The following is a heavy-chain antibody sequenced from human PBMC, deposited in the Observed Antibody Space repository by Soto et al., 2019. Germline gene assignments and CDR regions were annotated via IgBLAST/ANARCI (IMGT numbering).Heavy chain of an antibody. V-gene: IGHV1-18*01. D-gene: IGHD6-13*01. J-gene: IGHJ4*02. CDR1: GYTFTRNG. CDR2: ISTYNGNT. CDR3: ARDRGSSSWYEFDY. Sequence: QVQLVQSGAEVKKPGASVKVSCKASGYTFTRNGISWVRQAPGQGLEWMGWISTYNGNTNYAQEFQGRVTMTTDTSTTTADMELRSLRSDDTAVYYCARDRGSSSWYEFDYWGQGTLVTVSS.